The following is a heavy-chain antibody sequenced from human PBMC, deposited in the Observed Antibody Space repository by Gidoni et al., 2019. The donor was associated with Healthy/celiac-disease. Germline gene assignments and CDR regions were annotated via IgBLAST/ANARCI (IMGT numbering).Heavy chain of an antibody. V-gene: IGHV3-15*01. J-gene: IGHJ4*02. CDR1: GVTFSNAW. Sequence: EVQLVESGGGLVKPGGSLRVSCAASGVTFSNAWMSWVRQAPGKGLEWVGLIKSKTDGGTTDYAAPVKGRFTISRDDSKNTLYLQMNSLKTEDTAVYYCTTEQQLGLYWGQGTLVTVSS. CDR3: TTEQQLGLY. CDR2: IKSKTDGGTT. D-gene: IGHD6-13*01.